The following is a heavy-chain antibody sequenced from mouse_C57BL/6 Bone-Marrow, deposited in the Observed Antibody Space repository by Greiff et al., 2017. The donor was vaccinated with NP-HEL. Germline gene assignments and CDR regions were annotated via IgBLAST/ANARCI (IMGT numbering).Heavy chain of an antibody. CDR1: GYTFTSYW. CDR2: IDPSDSYT. CDR3: ARRPMVTTDYVDY. Sequence: QVQLQQPGAELVMPGASVKLSCKASGYTFTSYWMHWVKQRPGQGLEWIGEIDPSDSYTNYNHKFKGKSTLTVDKSSSTAYMQLSSLTSEDSAVYYGARRPMVTTDYVDYWGQGTTLTVSS. V-gene: IGHV1-69*01. D-gene: IGHD2-2*01. J-gene: IGHJ2*01.